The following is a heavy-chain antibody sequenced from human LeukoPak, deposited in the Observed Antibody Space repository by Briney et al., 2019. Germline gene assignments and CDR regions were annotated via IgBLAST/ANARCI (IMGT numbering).Heavy chain of an antibody. CDR2: IYYSGST. J-gene: IGHJ5*02. CDR3: ARDSGTAMVYRWFDP. CDR1: GGSISSYY. D-gene: IGHD5-18*01. Sequence: PSETLSLTCTVSGGSISSYYWRWIRQPPGKGLEWIGYIYYSGSTNYNPSLKSRVTISVDTSKNQFSLKLSSVTAADTAVYYCARDSGTAMVYRWFDPWGQGTLVTVSS. V-gene: IGHV4-59*01.